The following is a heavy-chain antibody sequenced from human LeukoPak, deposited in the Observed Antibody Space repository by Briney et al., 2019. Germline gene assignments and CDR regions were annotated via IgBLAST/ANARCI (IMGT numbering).Heavy chain of an antibody. Sequence: SETLSLTCTVSGGSISAYYWNWIRQSPGKGLEWIGYIYYSGRTNYNSSLKSRVTILIDTSKSQFSLKLSSVTAADTAVYYCARDLMGATAWFDPWGQGALVTVSS. D-gene: IGHD1-26*01. CDR2: IYYSGRT. CDR3: ARDLMGATAWFDP. CDR1: GGSISAYY. J-gene: IGHJ5*02. V-gene: IGHV4-59*12.